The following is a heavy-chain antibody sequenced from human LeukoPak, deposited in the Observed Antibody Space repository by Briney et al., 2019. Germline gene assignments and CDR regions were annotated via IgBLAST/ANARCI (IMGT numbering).Heavy chain of an antibody. Sequence: GGALSLSCSASGFXFSSYAIHWVRQAPGPGLEYVSAIGSNGGSTYYAHSVKGRFTISRDNSKNTLYLQMSSLRPEDTAVYYCVKETVVTAAFDIWGQGTMVTVSS. CDR1: GFXFSSYA. CDR2: IGSNGGST. D-gene: IGHD2-21*02. J-gene: IGHJ3*02. CDR3: VKETVVTAAFDI. V-gene: IGHV3-64D*09.